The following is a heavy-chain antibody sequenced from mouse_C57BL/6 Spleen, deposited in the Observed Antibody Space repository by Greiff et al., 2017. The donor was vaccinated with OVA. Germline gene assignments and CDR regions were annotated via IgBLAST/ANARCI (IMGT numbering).Heavy chain of an antibody. D-gene: IGHD1-1*01. CDR3: ARSPFITTVVATPFAY. Sequence: QVQLQQPGAELVKPGASVKLSCKASGYTFTSYWMHWVKQRPGQGLEWIGMIHPNSGSTNYNEKFKSKATLTVDKSSSTAYMQLSSLTSEDSAVYYCARSPFITTVVATPFAYWGQGTLVTVSA. V-gene: IGHV1-64*01. CDR2: IHPNSGST. CDR1: GYTFTSYW. J-gene: IGHJ3*01.